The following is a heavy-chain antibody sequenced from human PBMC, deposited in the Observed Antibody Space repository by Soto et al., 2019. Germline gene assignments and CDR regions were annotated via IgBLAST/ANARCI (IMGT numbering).Heavy chain of an antibody. CDR1: GFTFSSHE. D-gene: IGHD6-13*01. Sequence: GGSLRLSCAASGFTFSSHEMGWVRQAPGKGLEWVSYISSSGTSIYYTASVKGRSTSSRDNARNSLYLQMNSLRVEDTAVYYCGRYSSTWYVAFDIWGQGTMVTVSS. CDR3: GRYSSTWYVAFDI. V-gene: IGHV3-48*03. J-gene: IGHJ3*02. CDR2: ISSSGTSI.